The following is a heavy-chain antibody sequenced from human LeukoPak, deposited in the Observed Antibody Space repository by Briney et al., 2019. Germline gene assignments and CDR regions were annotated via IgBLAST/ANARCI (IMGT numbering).Heavy chain of an antibody. CDR3: ARGGCWGYSYGSHYYYYGMDV. CDR2: ISYDGSNK. D-gene: IGHD5-18*01. V-gene: IGHV3-30-3*01. Sequence: QPGGSLRLSCAASGFTFSSYAMHWVRQAPGKGLEWVAVISYDGSNKYYADSVKGRFTISRDNSKSTLYLQMNSLRAEDTAVYYCARGGCWGYSYGSHYYYYGMDVWGQGTTVTVSS. J-gene: IGHJ6*02. CDR1: GFTFSSYA.